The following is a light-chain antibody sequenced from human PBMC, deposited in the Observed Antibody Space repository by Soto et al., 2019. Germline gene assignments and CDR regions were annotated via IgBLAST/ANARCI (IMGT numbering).Light chain of an antibody. J-gene: IGKJ4*01. CDR2: KVS. CDR3: KQGTHWPHT. V-gene: IGKV2-30*01. Sequence: VVATPSPTSMAVTLGHQATICCRPNQSLLAAAGCAYLNWYHQRPGQSPRRLIYKVSNRDSGVPDRFSGRGSGTDFTLKISRLQAEDVAAYYCKQGTHWPHTFGRGTKVEIK. CDR1: QSLLAAAGCAY.